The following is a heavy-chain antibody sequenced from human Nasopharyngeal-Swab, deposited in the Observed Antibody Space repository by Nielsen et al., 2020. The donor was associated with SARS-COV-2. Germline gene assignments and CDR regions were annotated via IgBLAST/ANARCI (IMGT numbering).Heavy chain of an antibody. CDR3: ARGDVVVPASGYYMDV. D-gene: IGHD2-2*01. CDR1: GFTVSSNY. J-gene: IGHJ6*03. Sequence: GGSLRPSFAASGFTVSSNYMSWVRQAPGKGLEWVSVIYSGGNTYYADSVKGRFTISRDNSKNTLYLQMNSLRAEDTAVYYCARGDVVVPASGYYMDVWGKGTTVTVSS. CDR2: IYSGGNT. V-gene: IGHV3-53*01.